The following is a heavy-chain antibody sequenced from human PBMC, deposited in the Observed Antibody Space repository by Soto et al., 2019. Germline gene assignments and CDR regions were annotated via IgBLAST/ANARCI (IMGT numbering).Heavy chain of an antibody. J-gene: IGHJ3*02. CDR1: GFTFSSYA. CDR2: ISYDGSNK. Sequence: QVQLVESGGGVVQPGRSLRLSCAASGFTFSSYAMHWVRQAPGKGLEWVAVISYDGSNKYYADSVKGRFTISRDNSKNTLYLQMNSLRAEDTAVYYCARGPAGIWGQGTMVTVSS. CDR3: ARGPAGI. D-gene: IGHD6-25*01. V-gene: IGHV3-30-3*01.